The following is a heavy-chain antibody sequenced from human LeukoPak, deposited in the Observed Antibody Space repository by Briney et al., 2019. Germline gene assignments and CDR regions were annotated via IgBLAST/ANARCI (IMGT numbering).Heavy chain of an antibody. CDR2: IYYSGST. D-gene: IGHD5-24*01. Sequence: SETLSLTCTVSGGSISSYYWSWIRQPPGKGLEWIGYIYYSGSTNYNPSLKSRVTISVDTSKNQFSLKLSSVTAADTAVYYCARWGKGMAYDYWGQGTLVTVSS. V-gene: IGHV4-59*01. CDR1: GGSISSYY. J-gene: IGHJ4*02. CDR3: ARWGKGMAYDY.